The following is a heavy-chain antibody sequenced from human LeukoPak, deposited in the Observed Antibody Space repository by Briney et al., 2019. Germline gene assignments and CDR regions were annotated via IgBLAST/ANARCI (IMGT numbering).Heavy chain of an antibody. V-gene: IGHV4-34*01. Sequence: SETLSLTCAVYGGSFSGCYWSWIRQPPRKGLEWMGESNHSGSTNYNPPPKSRVAISVETSQNQFSLQLSSVTAADTGVYYCARVRNRSGDCLPRGWRGVNYFDYWGQGTLVTVSS. J-gene: IGHJ4*02. CDR2: SNHSGST. D-gene: IGHD2-21*02. CDR3: ARVRNRSGDCLPRGWRGVNYFDY. CDR1: GGSFSGCY.